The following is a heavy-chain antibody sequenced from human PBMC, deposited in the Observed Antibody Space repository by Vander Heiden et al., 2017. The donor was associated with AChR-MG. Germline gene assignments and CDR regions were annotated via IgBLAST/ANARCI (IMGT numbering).Heavy chain of an antibody. CDR3: ARDLVVQGRWFDP. Sequence: QVQLQESGPGLVKPSETLSLTCTVSGGSISSYYWSWIRQPPGKGLEWIGYIYYSGSTNYNPSLKSRVTISVDTSKNQFSLKLSSVTAADTAVYYCARDLVVQGRWFDPWGQGTLVTVSS. J-gene: IGHJ5*02. V-gene: IGHV4-59*01. D-gene: IGHD3-10*01. CDR1: GGSISSYY. CDR2: IYYSGST.